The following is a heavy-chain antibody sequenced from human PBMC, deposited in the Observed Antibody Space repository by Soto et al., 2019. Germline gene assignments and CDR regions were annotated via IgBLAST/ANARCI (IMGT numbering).Heavy chain of an antibody. CDR3: AKGLDYYDSSGCDY. Sequence: GGSLRLSCAASGFTFSSYGMHWVRQAPGKGLEWVAVISYDGSNKYYADSVKGRFTIPRDNSKNTLYLQMNSLRAEDTAVYYCAKGLDYYDSSGCDYWGQGTLVTISS. J-gene: IGHJ4*02. V-gene: IGHV3-30*18. CDR1: GFTFSSYG. CDR2: ISYDGSNK. D-gene: IGHD3-22*01.